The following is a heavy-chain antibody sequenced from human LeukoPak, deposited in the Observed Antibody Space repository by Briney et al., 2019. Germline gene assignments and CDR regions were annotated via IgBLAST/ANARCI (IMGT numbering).Heavy chain of an antibody. CDR2: ISSSSSYI. V-gene: IGHV3-21*01. CDR1: GFTFSSYS. D-gene: IGHD3-22*01. CDR3: ARDSDRYYYDSSGYYDY. Sequence: PGGSLRLSCAASGFTFSSYSMNWVRQAPGKGLEWVSSISSSSSYIYYADSVKGRFTISRDNAKNSLYLQMNSLRAEDTAVYYCARDSDRYYYDSSGYYDYWGQGTLVTVSS. J-gene: IGHJ4*02.